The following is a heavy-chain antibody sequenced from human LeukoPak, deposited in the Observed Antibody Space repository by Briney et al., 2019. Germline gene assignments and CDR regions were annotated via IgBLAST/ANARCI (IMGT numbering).Heavy chain of an antibody. V-gene: IGHV3-23*01. CDR3: AKSGMVAAASDSEYDY. CDR1: GFNFSRCA. Sequence: GGSLRLSCAASGFNFSRCAMSWVRQAPGKGLEWVSIISGSGAGTYYADSVRGRFTISRGNSKNTLYLLMSSLRAEDTAVYYCAKSGMVAAASDSEYDYWGQGTLVTVSS. CDR2: ISGSGAGT. J-gene: IGHJ4*02. D-gene: IGHD6-13*01.